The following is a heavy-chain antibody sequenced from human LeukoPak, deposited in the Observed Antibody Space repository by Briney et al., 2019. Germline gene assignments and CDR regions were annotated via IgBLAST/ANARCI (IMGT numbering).Heavy chain of an antibody. CDR1: GGSFSGYY. CDR3: ARGEMAAAGQTNNWFDP. J-gene: IGHJ5*02. V-gene: IGHV4-34*01. D-gene: IGHD6-13*01. CDR2: INHSGST. Sequence: SETLSLTCAVYGGSFSGYYWSWIRQPPGKGLEWIGEINHSGSTNYNPSLKSRVAISVDTSKNQFSLKLSSVTAADTAVYYCARGEMAAAGQTNNWFDPWGQGTLVTVPS.